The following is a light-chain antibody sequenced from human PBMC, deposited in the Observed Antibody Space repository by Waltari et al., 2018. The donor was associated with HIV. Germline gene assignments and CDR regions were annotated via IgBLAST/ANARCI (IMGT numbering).Light chain of an antibody. CDR3: QSYDSGLSGSV. V-gene: IGLV1-40*01. J-gene: IGLJ2*01. CDR2: ANN. CDR1: SSTIGAGYD. Sequence: QSVLTQPPSVSGAPGQRVTISCTGSSSTIGAGYDVHWYQQLPGTAPKLLISANNNRASGVPDRFSGSKFGPSASLAITGLQAEDEANYYCQSYDSGLSGSVFGGGTKLTVL.